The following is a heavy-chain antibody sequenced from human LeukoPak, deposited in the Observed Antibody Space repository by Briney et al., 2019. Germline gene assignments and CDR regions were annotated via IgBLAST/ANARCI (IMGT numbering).Heavy chain of an antibody. V-gene: IGHV3-23*01. Sequence: TGGSLRLSCAASGFTFSSYAMSWVRQAPGKVLDWFSTISNSDGNTYYADSVKGRFTISRDNSKNTLYLQMNSLTAEDTAIYYCAKATGTLGNWGQGTLVTVSS. J-gene: IGHJ4*02. CDR1: GFTFSSYA. CDR3: AKATGTLGN. CDR2: ISNSDGNT. D-gene: IGHD1-1*01.